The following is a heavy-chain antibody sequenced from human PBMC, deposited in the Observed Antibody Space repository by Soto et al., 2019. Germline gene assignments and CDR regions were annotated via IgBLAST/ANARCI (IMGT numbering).Heavy chain of an antibody. CDR1: GFTFSIYA. CDR3: ARARLDTPALDY. J-gene: IGHJ4*02. V-gene: IGHV3-30-3*01. CDR2: ISYDGSNK. Sequence: QVQLVESGGGVVQPGRSLRLSCAASGFTFSIYAMHWVRQAPGKGLEWVAVISYDGSNKYYADSVKGRFTISRDNSKNTRYLQMNSLRAEDTAVYYCARARLDTPALDYWGQATLVTVSS. D-gene: IGHD3-16*01.